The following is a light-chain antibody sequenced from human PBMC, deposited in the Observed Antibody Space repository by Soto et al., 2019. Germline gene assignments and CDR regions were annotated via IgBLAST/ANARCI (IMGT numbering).Light chain of an antibody. Sequence: EVVLTQSPATLSLSPGERATPFCRANESVNDYLAWYQQRPGQAPRLLIFDASNRAPGIPARFSASGSRRDFTLTISSLEPEDFAVYYCQQRFTWPPFTFGPGTKVDF. V-gene: IGKV3-11*02. CDR1: ESVNDY. CDR2: DAS. J-gene: IGKJ3*01. CDR3: QQRFTWPPFT.